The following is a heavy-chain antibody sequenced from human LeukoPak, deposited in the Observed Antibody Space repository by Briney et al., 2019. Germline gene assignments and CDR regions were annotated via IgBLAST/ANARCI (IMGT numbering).Heavy chain of an antibody. V-gene: IGHV4-59*12. J-gene: IGHJ4*02. CDR1: GGSISSYY. CDR3: ARPGAYYYDSSGYFFY. Sequence: SETLSLTCTVSGGSISSYYWSWIRQPPGKGLEWIGYIYYSGSTNYNPSLKSRVTISVDTSKNQFSLKLSSVTAADTAVYYCARPGAYYYDSSGYFFYWGQGTLVTVSS. CDR2: IYYSGST. D-gene: IGHD3-22*01.